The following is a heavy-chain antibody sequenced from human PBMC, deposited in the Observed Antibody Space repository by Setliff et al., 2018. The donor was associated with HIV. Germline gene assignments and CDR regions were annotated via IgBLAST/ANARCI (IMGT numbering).Heavy chain of an antibody. J-gene: IGHJ3*02. Sequence: GASVKVSCKASGYTFTSYDINWVRQATGQGLEWMGRINPNSGGTKYAQKFQGRVTITRDTSASTAYMELSSLRSEDTAVYYCAREFYGGNLHDAFDIWGQGKMVTVSS. CDR3: AREFYGGNLHDAFDI. CDR1: GYTFTSYD. D-gene: IGHD4-17*01. V-gene: IGHV1-8*03. CDR2: INPNSGGT.